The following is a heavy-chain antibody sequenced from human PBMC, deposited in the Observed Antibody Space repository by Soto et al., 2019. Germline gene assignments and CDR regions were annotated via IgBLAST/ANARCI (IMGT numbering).Heavy chain of an antibody. Sequence: ASVKVSCKASGYTFINYGISWVRQAPGQGLEWLGWINTYSDRTNYAQEFQGRVSMTTEKSTSTVYMELRSLRSGDTALYYCARGYTGRAYFDHWGQGSMVTVYS. V-gene: IGHV1-18*04. CDR1: GYTFINYG. CDR2: INTYSDRT. J-gene: IGHJ4*02. D-gene: IGHD2-8*02. CDR3: ARGYTGRAYFDH.